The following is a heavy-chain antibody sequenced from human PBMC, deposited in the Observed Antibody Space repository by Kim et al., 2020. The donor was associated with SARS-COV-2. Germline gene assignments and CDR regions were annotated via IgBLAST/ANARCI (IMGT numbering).Heavy chain of an antibody. J-gene: IGHJ4*01. V-gene: IGHV4-31*03. CDR2: IYNSGIT. CDR3: ARDRRHILTGYFDY. Sequence: SETLSLTCTVSGGSISSGGYYWSWIRQPPGKGLEWIGYIYNSGITYYNPSLKSRLTISIETSKNQFSLTLSSVTAADTAVYYCARDRRHILTGYFDYWG. CDR1: GGSISSGGYY. D-gene: IGHD3-9*01.